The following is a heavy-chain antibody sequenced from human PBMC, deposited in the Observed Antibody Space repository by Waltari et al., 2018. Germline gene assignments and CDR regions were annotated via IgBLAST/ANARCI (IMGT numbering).Heavy chain of an antibody. D-gene: IGHD2-21*01. Sequence: QVQLQESGPGLVKPSETLSLTCAVSGYSISSGYYWGWIRQPPGKGLEWIGSIYHSGSTYYNPSLKSRVTISVDTSKNQFSLKLSSVTAADTAVYYCAMLIANGWRAFDIWGQGTMVIVSS. J-gene: IGHJ3*02. CDR2: IYHSGST. CDR1: GYSISSGYY. V-gene: IGHV4-38-2*01. CDR3: AMLIANGWRAFDI.